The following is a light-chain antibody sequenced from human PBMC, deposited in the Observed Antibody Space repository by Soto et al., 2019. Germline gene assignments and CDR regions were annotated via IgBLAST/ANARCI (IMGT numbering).Light chain of an antibody. CDR3: SSYTGGNPSYV. J-gene: IGLJ1*01. CDR1: SSDLGGYDY. CDR2: EVT. Sequence: QSVLTQPPSASGCPGQSVTISCTGTSSDLGGYDYVSWYQQHPGKAPKLMIYEVTIRPSGVSDRFSGSKSGNTASLTVSGLQAEDEADYYCSSYTGGNPSYVFGTGTKVTVL. V-gene: IGLV2-8*01.